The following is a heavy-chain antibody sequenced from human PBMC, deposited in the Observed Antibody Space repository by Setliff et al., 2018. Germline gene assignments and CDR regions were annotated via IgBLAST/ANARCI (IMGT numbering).Heavy chain of an antibody. D-gene: IGHD2-15*01. Sequence: GESLKISCAGPGFTFSSYTMNWVRQAPGKGLEWVSSIISSGSHIYYADSVKGRFTSSRDNAKNSLYLQMNSLRADDTAVYYCTRDYGFCSGGSCSYYGMDVWGQGTTVTVSS. CDR3: TRDYGFCSGGSCSYYGMDV. CDR1: GFTFSSYT. CDR2: IISSGSHI. J-gene: IGHJ6*02. V-gene: IGHV3-21*01.